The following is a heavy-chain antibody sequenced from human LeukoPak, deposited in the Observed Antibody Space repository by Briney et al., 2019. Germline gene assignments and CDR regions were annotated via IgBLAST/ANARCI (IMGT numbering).Heavy chain of an antibody. D-gene: IGHD6-6*01. CDR1: GFTFSSYA. CDR2: ISYDGSNK. Sequence: GGSLRLSCAASGFTFSSYAMHWVRQAPGKGLEWVAVISYDGSNKYYADSVKGRFTISRDNSKKTLYLQMNSLRAEDTAVYYCARDSYSSSTYYYYYGMDVWGQGTMVTVSS. J-gene: IGHJ6*02. CDR3: ARDSYSSSTYYYYYGMDV. V-gene: IGHV3-30-3*01.